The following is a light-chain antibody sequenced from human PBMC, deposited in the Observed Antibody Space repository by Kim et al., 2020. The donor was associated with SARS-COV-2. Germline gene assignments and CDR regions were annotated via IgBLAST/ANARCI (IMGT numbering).Light chain of an antibody. Sequence: QSALTQPASVSGSPGQSITISCIGTGSDVGGYNSVSWYQQHPGEAPECMNYDDGVRPSGISDRCSGAKSGNTAALTISGLQAEDEADYCCSSYTSSSTWVFGGGTQVTVL. CDR3: SSYTSSSTWV. CDR2: DDG. CDR1: GSDVGGYNS. J-gene: IGLJ3*02. V-gene: IGLV2-14*01.